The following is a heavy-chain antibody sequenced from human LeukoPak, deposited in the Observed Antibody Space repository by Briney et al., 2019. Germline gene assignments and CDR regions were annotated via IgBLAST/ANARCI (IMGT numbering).Heavy chain of an antibody. V-gene: IGHV1-18*01. CDR2: ISAYNGNT. J-gene: IGHJ6*02. D-gene: IGHD3-10*01. Sequence: ASVKVSCKASGYTFTSYGISWVRQAPGQGLEWMGWISAYNGNTNYAQKLQGRVTMTTDTSTSTAYMELRSLRSDDTAVYYCARDHMVRGTYGMDVWGQGTTVTVSS. CDR3: ARDHMVRGTYGMDV. CDR1: GYTFTSYG.